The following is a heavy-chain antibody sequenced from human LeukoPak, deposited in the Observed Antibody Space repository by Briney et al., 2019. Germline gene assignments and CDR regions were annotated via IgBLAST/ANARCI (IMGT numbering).Heavy chain of an antibody. CDR1: GFIFSGHV. D-gene: IGHD3-3*01. V-gene: IGHV3-30-3*01. CDR2: ILYDGSNK. CDR3: ARGYNDFWGGSQFVS. J-gene: IGHJ4*02. Sequence: PGRSLRLSCAASGFIFSGHVMRWVRQAPGKGLEWVSLILYDGSNKDKADSVKGRFTISRDNSKNTLYLQMNGLRAEDTAVYYCARGYNDFWGGSQFVSWGQGTLVIVSS.